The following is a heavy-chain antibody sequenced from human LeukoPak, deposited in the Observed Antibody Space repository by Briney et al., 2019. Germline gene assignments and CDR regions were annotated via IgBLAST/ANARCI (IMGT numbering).Heavy chain of an antibody. D-gene: IGHD3-22*01. V-gene: IGHV4-31*03. CDR3: ARERAGSGYYQLFDY. CDR2: IYYSGST. CDR1: GGSISSGGYY. J-gene: IGHJ4*02. Sequence: SQTLSLTCTVSGGSISSGGYYWSWIRQHPGKGLEWIGYIYYSGSTYYNPSLKSRVTISVDTSKNQFSLKLSSVTAADTAVYYCARERAGSGYYQLFDYWGQGTLVTVSS.